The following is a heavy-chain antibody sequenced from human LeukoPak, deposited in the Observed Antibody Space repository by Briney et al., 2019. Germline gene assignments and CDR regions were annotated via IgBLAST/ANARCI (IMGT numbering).Heavy chain of an antibody. CDR1: GYTFTGYY. CDR3: ASSAALIAVAGTRDY. Sequence: ASVKVSCKASGYTFTGYYMHWVRQAPGQGLDWMGGINPNSGGTNYAQKFQGRVTMTRDTSISTAYMELSRLRSDDTAVYYCASSAALIAVAGTRDYWGQGTLVTVSS. D-gene: IGHD6-19*01. J-gene: IGHJ4*02. CDR2: INPNSGGT. V-gene: IGHV1-2*02.